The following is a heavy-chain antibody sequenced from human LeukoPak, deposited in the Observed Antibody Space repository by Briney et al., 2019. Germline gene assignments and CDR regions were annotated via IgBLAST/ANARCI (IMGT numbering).Heavy chain of an antibody. CDR3: ARVYSYDSTGYYGYHGLDV. J-gene: IGHJ6*02. CDR2: INYNGRST. Sequence: PGGSLRLSCAASGFTFSSYSMNWVRQAPGKGLEWVAGINYNGRSTGYAASVEGRFTISRDNSKDSLFLQMNSLSAEDTALYYCARVYSYDSTGYYGYHGLDVWGQGTTVTVSS. D-gene: IGHD3-22*01. CDR1: GFTFSSYS. V-gene: IGHV3-20*04.